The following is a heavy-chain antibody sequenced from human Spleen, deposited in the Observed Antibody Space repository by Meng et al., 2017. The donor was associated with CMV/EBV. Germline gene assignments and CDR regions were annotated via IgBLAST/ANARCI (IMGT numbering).Heavy chain of an antibody. D-gene: IGHD3-9*01. J-gene: IGHJ4*02. CDR3: ARQKSFDALSGYHSFDY. CDR1: GLLFIDSY. CDR2: INPQSGGT. Sequence: ASVKVSCKASGLLFIDSYMHWVRQAPGKGLEWMGWINPQSGGTYSAQKFQGRVTLTTDTSISTAYMELSRLAANDTAMYYCARQKSFDALSGYHSFDYWGQGTLVTVSS. V-gene: IGHV1-2*02.